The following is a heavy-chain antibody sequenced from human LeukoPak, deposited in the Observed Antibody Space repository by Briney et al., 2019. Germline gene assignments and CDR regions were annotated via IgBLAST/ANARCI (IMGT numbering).Heavy chain of an antibody. Sequence: ASVKVSCKASGYTFTGYYMHWVRQAPGQGLEWMGWINPNSGGTNYAQKFQGRVTMTRDTSISTAYMELSRLRSDDAAVYYCARGGPYYDFWSGYSLFDYWGQGTLVTVSS. V-gene: IGHV1-2*02. D-gene: IGHD3-3*01. J-gene: IGHJ4*02. CDR1: GYTFTGYY. CDR2: INPNSGGT. CDR3: ARGGPYYDFWSGYSLFDY.